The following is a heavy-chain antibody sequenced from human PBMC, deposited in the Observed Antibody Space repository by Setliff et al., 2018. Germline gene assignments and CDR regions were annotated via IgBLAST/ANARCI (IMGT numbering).Heavy chain of an antibody. CDR2: VFFNGAA. V-gene: IGHV4-61*01. J-gene: IGHJ4*02. CDR1: GGSISGTSTETYL. Sequence: SETLSLTCTASGGSISGTSTETYLWSWIRQPPGKGLEFIGYVFFNGAAKYDPSLKSRVAISVDTSKEQFSLKLSSVTAADTAVYFCARGGTYRYFDYWGQGAQVTVSS. CDR3: ARGGTYRYFDY. D-gene: IGHD3-16*02.